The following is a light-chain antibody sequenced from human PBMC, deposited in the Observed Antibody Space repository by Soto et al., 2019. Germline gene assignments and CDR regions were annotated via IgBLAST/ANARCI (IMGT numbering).Light chain of an antibody. CDR2: DSS. CDR1: QNVDKF. J-gene: IGKJ4*01. CDR3: QEYNNWHPVT. Sequence: EIELTQSPATLSLSPGETATLSCSASQNVDKFLAWYQQRPGQPPRLLIFDSSNRATGVPVRFSGSGSGTDFTLTISSLEPEDFAVYYCQEYNNWHPVTFGGGTKVDI. V-gene: IGKV3-11*01.